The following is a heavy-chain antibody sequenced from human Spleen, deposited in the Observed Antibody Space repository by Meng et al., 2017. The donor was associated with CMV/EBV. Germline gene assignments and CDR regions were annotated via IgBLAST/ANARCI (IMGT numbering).Heavy chain of an antibody. V-gene: IGHV3-66*02. CDR3: ARGILRFLEWRAFDI. Sequence: GGSLRLSCAASGFSFSGSAMNWVRQGPGKGLEWVSVIYSGGSTYYADSVKGRFTISGDNSKSTLYLQMNSLRAEDTAVYYCARGILRFLEWRAFDIWGQGTMVTVSS. CDR1: GFSFSGSA. J-gene: IGHJ3*02. CDR2: IYSGGST. D-gene: IGHD3-3*01.